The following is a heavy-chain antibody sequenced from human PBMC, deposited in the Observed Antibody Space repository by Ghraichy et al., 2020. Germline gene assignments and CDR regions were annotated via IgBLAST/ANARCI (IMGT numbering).Heavy chain of an antibody. J-gene: IGHJ6*02. CDR1: EFTVSNNY. Sequence: LSLTCAASEFTVSNNYMSWVRQAPGKGLEWVSVIDSGGTTYYADSVKGRFTISRDNSRNALYLQMNSLRAEDAAVYYCARGMGAYSDYDERYYYYGLDVWGQGTTVTVSS. V-gene: IGHV3-66*01. CDR2: IDSGGTT. D-gene: IGHD5-12*01. CDR3: ARGMGAYSDYDERYYYYGLDV.